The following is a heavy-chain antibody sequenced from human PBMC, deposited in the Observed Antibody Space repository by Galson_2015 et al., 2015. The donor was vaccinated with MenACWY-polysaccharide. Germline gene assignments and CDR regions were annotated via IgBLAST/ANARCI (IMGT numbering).Heavy chain of an antibody. D-gene: IGHD6-19*01. V-gene: IGHV6-1*01. Sequence: CAISGDSVSSHSAAWNWIRQSPSRGLEWLGRTYYRSKWYNDYAVSVKSRITINPDTSKNQFSLQLNSVTPEDTAVYYCARDLRVAVAANVTNYYYYYGMDVWGQGTTVTVSS. J-gene: IGHJ6*02. CDR3: ARDLRVAVAANVTNYYYYYGMDV. CDR1: GDSVSSHSAA. CDR2: TYYRSKWYN.